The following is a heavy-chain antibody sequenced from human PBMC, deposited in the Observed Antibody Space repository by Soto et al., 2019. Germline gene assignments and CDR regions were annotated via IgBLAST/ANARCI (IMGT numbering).Heavy chain of an antibody. Sequence: GGSLILSCAASGFTFSSYSMNWVRQAPGKGLEWVSYISSSSSTIYYADSVKGRFTISRDNAKNSLYLQMNSLRAEDTAVYYCARGVGGYIYGLARHWGPGTLVTVSS. CDR3: ARGVGGYIYGLARH. CDR2: ISSSSSTI. D-gene: IGHD4-17*01. J-gene: IGHJ4*02. CDR1: GFTFSSYS. V-gene: IGHV3-48*01.